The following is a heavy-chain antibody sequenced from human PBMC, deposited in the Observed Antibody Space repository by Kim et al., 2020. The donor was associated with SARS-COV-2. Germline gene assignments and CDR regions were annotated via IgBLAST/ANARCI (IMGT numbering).Heavy chain of an antibody. J-gene: IGHJ4*02. CDR3: AKDHRSSGWPTFDS. Sequence: GGSLRLSCAASGFTFSRRAMSWVRQVPGKGLEWIASVNNNNNPYYADSVKGRFTVSRDITKDTLYLQMNSLRADDTALYYCAKDHRSSGWPTFDSWGQGTLVAASS. CDR2: VNNNNNP. D-gene: IGHD6-19*01. CDR1: GFTFSRRA. V-gene: IGHV3-23*05.